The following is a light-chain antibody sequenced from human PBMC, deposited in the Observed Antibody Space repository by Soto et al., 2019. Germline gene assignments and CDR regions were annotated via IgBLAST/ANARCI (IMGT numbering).Light chain of an antibody. CDR1: QTVSIN. CDR3: QQYNNWPLT. J-gene: IGKJ4*01. V-gene: IGKV3-15*01. CDR2: GAS. Sequence: EMAKSPGTVSLSVGQGATPTFCCRDIQTVSINLGWYQQKAGQAPRLLISGASNRATSIPARFSGSGSGTQFTLTISSLESEDFAVYYCQQYNNWPLTFGGGTKVEIK.